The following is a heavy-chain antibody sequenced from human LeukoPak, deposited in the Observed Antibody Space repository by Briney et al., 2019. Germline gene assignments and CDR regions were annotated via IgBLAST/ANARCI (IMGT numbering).Heavy chain of an antibody. CDR3: ARAPSVLDWFDP. CDR1: GYTFTSYA. V-gene: IGHV1-3*01. J-gene: IGHJ5*02. Sequence: ASVKVSCKASGYTFTSYAMHWVRQAPGQRLEWMGWINAGNGNTKYSQKFQGRVTITRDTSASTAYMELSSLRSEDTAVYYCARAPSVLDWFDPWGQGTLVTVPS. CDR2: INAGNGNT.